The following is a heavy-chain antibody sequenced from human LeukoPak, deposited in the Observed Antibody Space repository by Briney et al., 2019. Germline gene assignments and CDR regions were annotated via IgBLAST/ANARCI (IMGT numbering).Heavy chain of an antibody. D-gene: IGHD1-1*01. CDR1: GGSISSSTYY. V-gene: IGHV4-39*01. Sequence: SETLSLTCSVSGGSISSSTYYWGWIRQPPGKGLEWVGSIYNSGSTYYNPSLKSRVTISVDTSKNQFSLKLNSVTAADTAVYYCARHPWNSGMDVWGQGTAVTVSS. CDR2: IYNSGST. CDR3: ARHPWNSGMDV. J-gene: IGHJ6*02.